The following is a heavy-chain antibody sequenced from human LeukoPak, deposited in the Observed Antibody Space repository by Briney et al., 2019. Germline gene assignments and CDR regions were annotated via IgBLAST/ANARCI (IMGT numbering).Heavy chain of an antibody. CDR3: VRLRRNSDTSGYYYYYDF. J-gene: IGHJ4*02. CDR1: GYTFSSFS. V-gene: IGHV3-21*01. Sequence: GGSLRLSCVASGYTFSSFSINWVRQAPRKGLEWVSSISVRSNYIYYAASVRGRFSISRDDARDSLFLQMNRLRAEDTAVYYCVRLRRNSDTSGYYYYYDFWGQGTLVTVSS. D-gene: IGHD3-22*01. CDR2: ISVRSNYI.